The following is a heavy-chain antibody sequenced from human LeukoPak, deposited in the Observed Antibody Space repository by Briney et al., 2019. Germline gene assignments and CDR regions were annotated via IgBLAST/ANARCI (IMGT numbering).Heavy chain of an antibody. CDR2: ISGSVGST. CDR3: AKDEGQLAPARKAGAFDI. CDR1: GFTLSSYA. V-gene: IGHV3-23*01. J-gene: IGHJ3*02. D-gene: IGHD1-14*01. Sequence: GGSMRLSCAASGFTLSSYAMSWVRQAPGEGRGWVSAISGSVGSTYYADSVKGRFTISRDNSKNTLYLQMNSLRAEDTAVYYCAKDEGQLAPARKAGAFDIWGQGTMVTVSS.